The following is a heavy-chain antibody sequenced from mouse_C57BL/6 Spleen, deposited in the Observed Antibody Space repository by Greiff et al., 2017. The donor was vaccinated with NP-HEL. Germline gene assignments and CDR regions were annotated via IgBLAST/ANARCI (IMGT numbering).Heavy chain of an antibody. V-gene: IGHV1-11*01. CDR2: IYPVSGET. Sequence: LMESGAELASPGASVTLSCKASGYTFTDHIMNWVKKRPGQGLEWIGRIYPVSGETKYNQKFMGKATLPVARSSSTVYMVLNSLTYEDPAVYYCGRSYYDYDGYFDYWGQGTTLTVSS. CDR3: GRSYYDYDGYFDY. D-gene: IGHD2-4*01. CDR1: GYTFTDHI. J-gene: IGHJ2*01.